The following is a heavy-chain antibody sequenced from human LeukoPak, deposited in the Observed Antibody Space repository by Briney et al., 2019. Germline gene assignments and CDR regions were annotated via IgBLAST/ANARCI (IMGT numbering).Heavy chain of an antibody. CDR1: GFTFSDYY. CDR2: ISSSGSTI. J-gene: IGHJ6*03. CDR3: ARATVGYSSGWYRDRDYYYMDV. Sequence: GGSLRLSCAASGFTFSDYYMSWIRQAPGKGLEWVSYISSSGSTIYYADSVKGRFTISRDNTKNSLYLQMNSLRAEDTAVYYCARATVGYSSGWYRDRDYYYMDVWGKGTTVTVSS. D-gene: IGHD6-19*01. V-gene: IGHV3-11*04.